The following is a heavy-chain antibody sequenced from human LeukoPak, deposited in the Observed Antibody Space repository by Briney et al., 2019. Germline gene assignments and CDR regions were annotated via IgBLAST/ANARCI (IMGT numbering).Heavy chain of an antibody. CDR1: GGSISSYY. CDR2: IYYSGST. J-gene: IGHJ4*02. Sequence: SETLSLTCTVSGGSISSYYWSWIRQPPGKGLEWIGYIYYSGSTNYNPSLKSRVTISVDTSKNQFSLKLSSVTAADTAVYYCAREASAYYGSGSYYIFDYWGQGTLVTVSS. CDR3: AREASAYYGSGSYYIFDY. V-gene: IGHV4-59*01. D-gene: IGHD3-10*01.